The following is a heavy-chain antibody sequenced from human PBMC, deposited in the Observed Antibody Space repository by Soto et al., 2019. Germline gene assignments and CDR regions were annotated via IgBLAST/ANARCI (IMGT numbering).Heavy chain of an antibody. CDR2: IYHSGMT. CDR1: GGSISTGGYY. V-gene: IGHV4-31*03. J-gene: IGHJ3*02. CDR3: ATVRWELHDAFDI. D-gene: IGHD4-17*01. Sequence: QVQLQESGPGLVKPSQTLSLTCTVSGGSISTGGYYWSWIRQHPGRGLEWIGYIYHSGMTFSNPSLLSRVAISIDTSENQFSRKLSSVTAADTAVYYCATVRWELHDAFDIWGHGTMVSVSS.